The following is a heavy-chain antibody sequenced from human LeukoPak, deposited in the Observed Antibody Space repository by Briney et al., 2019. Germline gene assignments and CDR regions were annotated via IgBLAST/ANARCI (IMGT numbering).Heavy chain of an antibody. J-gene: IGHJ3*02. CDR3: AKDGVPPVVVTELTELDAFDI. CDR1: GFTFSSYA. V-gene: IGHV3-23*01. D-gene: IGHD2-21*02. CDR2: ISGSGGST. Sequence: GGSLRLSCAASGFTFSSYAMSWVRQAPGKGLEWVSAISGSGGSTYYADSVKGRFTISRDNSKNTLYLQMNSLRAEDTAVYYCAKDGVPPVVVTELTELDAFDIWGQGTMVTVSS.